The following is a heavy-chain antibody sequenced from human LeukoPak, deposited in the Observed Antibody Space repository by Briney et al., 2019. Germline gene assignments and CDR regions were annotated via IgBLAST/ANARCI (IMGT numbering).Heavy chain of an antibody. V-gene: IGHV4-34*01. J-gene: IGHJ4*02. CDR2: INHSGST. Sequence: SETLSLTCAVYGGSFSGYYWSWIRQPPGKGLEWIGEINHSGSTNYNPSLKSRVTISVDTSKNQFSLKLSSVTAADTAVYYCASYGDYAGTNYWGKGTLVTVSP. CDR3: ASYGDYAGTNY. D-gene: IGHD4-17*01. CDR1: GGSFSGYY.